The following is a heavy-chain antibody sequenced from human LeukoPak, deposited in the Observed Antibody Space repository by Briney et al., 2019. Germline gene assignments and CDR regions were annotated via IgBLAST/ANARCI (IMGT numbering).Heavy chain of an antibody. CDR1: GGSISSSSYY. CDR3: ARGAILPVAASFWSPGQYNWFDP. D-gene: IGHD2-15*01. CDR2: IDHSGST. J-gene: IGHJ5*02. V-gene: IGHV4-39*07. Sequence: PSETLSLTCTVSGGSISSSSYYWGWIRQPPGKGLEWIGEIDHSGSTNYNPSLKSRVTISVDKSKNQFSLKLSSVAAADTAVYYCARGAILPVAASFWSPGQYNWFDPWGQGTLVTVSS.